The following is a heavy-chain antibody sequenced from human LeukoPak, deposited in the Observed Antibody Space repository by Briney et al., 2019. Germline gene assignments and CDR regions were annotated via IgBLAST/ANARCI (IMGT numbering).Heavy chain of an antibody. V-gene: IGHV3-13*01. CDR2: IGTAGDT. CDR1: GFTFSSYD. CDR3: ARVGRSGSPFDY. J-gene: IGHJ4*02. D-gene: IGHD1-26*01. Sequence: GGSLRLARAPSGFTFSSYDMHWVRQATGKGLEWVSAIGTAGDTYYPGSVKGRFTTSRENAKNSLYLQMNSLRAGDTAVYYCARVGRSGSPFDYWGQGTLVTVSS.